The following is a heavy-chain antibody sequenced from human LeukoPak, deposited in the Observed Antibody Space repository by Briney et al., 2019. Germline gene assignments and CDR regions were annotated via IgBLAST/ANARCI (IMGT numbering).Heavy chain of an antibody. J-gene: IGHJ4*02. V-gene: IGHV1-2*02. D-gene: IGHD3-10*01. CDR1: GYTLTELS. CDR2: INPNSGGT. Sequence: GASVKVSCKVSGYTLTELSMHWVRQAPGQGLEWMGWINPNSGGTNYAQKFQGRVTMTRDTSISTAYMELSRLRSDDTAVYYCARSGLLWFGESASRGRRFFAYWGQGTLVTVSS. CDR3: ARSGLLWFGESASRGRRFFAY.